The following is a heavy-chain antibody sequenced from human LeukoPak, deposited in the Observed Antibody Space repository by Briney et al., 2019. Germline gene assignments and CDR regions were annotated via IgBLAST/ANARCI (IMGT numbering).Heavy chain of an antibody. V-gene: IGHV1-46*01. D-gene: IGHD2-15*01. CDR1: GYTFTRYY. CDR2: INPSGGST. CDR3: SRGTIGLYNWFDP. Sequence: GASVKDSCKATGYTFTRYYKHWVRQAPGQGLDWMGIINPSGGSTSYAQKFQGRVTMTRDTSTSTVYMELISLRSEDTAVYDCSRGTIGLYNWFDPCGQGTLVTVSS. J-gene: IGHJ5*02.